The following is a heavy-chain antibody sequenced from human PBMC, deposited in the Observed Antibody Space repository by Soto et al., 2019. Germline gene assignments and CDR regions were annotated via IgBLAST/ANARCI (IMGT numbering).Heavy chain of an antibody. CDR2: VNQRGST. D-gene: IGHD2-2*01. CDR1: GGSFSGFY. Sequence: PSETLSLTCAVYGGSFSGFYWSWIRQPPGKGLEWIGEVNQRGSTKYNPSLKSRVTKSLDTSKNQISLKMSSVTAADTAVYYCARPVSCSSTTCSDAFHIWGQGTMVTVSS. CDR3: ARPVSCSSTTCSDAFHI. J-gene: IGHJ3*02. V-gene: IGHV4-34*01.